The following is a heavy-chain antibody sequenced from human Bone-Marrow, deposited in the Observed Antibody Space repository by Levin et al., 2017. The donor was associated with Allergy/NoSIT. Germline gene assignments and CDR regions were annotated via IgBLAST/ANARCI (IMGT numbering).Heavy chain of an antibody. J-gene: IGHJ4*02. V-gene: IGHV4-34*01. CDR2: INHDGRT. D-gene: IGHD7-27*01. CDR1: GGSFSDFY. CDR3: ARSRSESSPGALDC. Sequence: MPSETLSLTCAVYGGSFSDFYWNWIRQPPGKGLEWIGEINHDGRTKYNPSLKSGVTISLDTSKNHFSLKLTSMTAADTAVYFCARSRSESSPGALDCWSQGTLVTVSS.